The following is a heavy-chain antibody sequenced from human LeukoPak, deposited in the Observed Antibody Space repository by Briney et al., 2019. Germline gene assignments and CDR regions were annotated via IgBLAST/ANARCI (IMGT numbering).Heavy chain of an antibody. D-gene: IGHD6-19*01. CDR2: ISYSGST. CDR3: ARGWYAVWYFDY. J-gene: IGHJ4*02. V-gene: IGHV4-39*01. Sequence: SETLSLTCTVSGGSISSSSYYWGWIRQPPGKGLEWIGSISYSGSTYYNPSLKSRVTISVGTSKNQFSLRLSSMTAADTAVYYCARGWYAVWYFDYWGQGTLVTVSS. CDR1: GGSISSSSYY.